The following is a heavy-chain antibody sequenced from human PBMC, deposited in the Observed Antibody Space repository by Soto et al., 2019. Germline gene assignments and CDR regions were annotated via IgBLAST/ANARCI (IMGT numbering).Heavy chain of an antibody. CDR1: GGSISSSSYY. Sequence: SETLSLTCTVSGGSISSSSYYWGWIRQPPGKGLEWIGSIYYSGSTYYNPSLKSRVTISVDTSKNRFSLKLGSVTAADTAVYYCARPGYSSSWYYFDYWGQGTLVTVSS. V-gene: IGHV4-39*01. J-gene: IGHJ4*02. CDR3: ARPGYSSSWYYFDY. D-gene: IGHD6-13*01. CDR2: IYYSGST.